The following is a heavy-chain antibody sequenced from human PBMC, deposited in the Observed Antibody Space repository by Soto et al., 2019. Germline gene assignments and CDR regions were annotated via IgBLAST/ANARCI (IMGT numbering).Heavy chain of an antibody. CDR1: GYSFTNFA. Sequence: ASVKVSCKASGYSFTNFAIHWVRQAPGQRLEWMGWINTSNGNTRYAQSFQGRISMTRDTSASTAYMELSSLTSEDTTIYYCARREMEAFDVWGQ. CDR3: ARREMEAFDV. V-gene: IGHV1-3*04. D-gene: IGHD1-1*01. CDR2: INTSNGNT. J-gene: IGHJ3*01.